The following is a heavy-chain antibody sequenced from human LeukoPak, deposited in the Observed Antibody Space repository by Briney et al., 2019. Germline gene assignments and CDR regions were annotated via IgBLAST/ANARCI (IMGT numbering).Heavy chain of an antibody. J-gene: IGHJ4*02. D-gene: IGHD4-11*01. Sequence: GGSLRLSCIASGFTFSNYGMHWVRQAPGKGLEWVAVIWYDGSNKYYADSVKGRFTISRDNPKNTLYLQMNSLRAEDTAVYYCARDYRYYFDYWGQGTLVTVSS. CDR1: GFTFSNYG. CDR3: ARDYRYYFDY. V-gene: IGHV3-33*01. CDR2: IWYDGSNK.